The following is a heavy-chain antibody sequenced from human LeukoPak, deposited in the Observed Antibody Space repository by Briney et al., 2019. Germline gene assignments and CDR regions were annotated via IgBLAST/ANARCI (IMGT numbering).Heavy chain of an antibody. CDR1: GFTVSSTY. CDR2: IYSGGNI. Sequence: PGGSLRLSCAASGFTVSSTYMSWVRQAPGKGLEWVSVIYSGGNIYYIDSVKGRFTISRDTSKNTLYLQMNSLRAEDTAVYYCAIYDSSGYYNYWGQGTLVTVSS. V-gene: IGHV3-53*01. J-gene: IGHJ4*02. CDR3: AIYDSSGYYNY. D-gene: IGHD3-22*01.